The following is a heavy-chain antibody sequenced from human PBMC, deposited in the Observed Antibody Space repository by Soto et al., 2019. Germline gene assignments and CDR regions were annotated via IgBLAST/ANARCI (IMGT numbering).Heavy chain of an antibody. J-gene: IGHJ6*02. CDR2: IYPGDSDT. D-gene: IGHD6-25*01. CDR3: ARQSPAPGYYSFSYGMDV. Sequence: GESLKISCKASGYIFTLYWIDWVRQMPGKGLEWMGIIYPGDSDTRYSPSFQGQVTISADKSISTASLQWSSLKASDTAVYYCARQSPAPGYYSFSYGMDVWGQGTTVTVSS. CDR1: GYIFTLYW. V-gene: IGHV5-51*01.